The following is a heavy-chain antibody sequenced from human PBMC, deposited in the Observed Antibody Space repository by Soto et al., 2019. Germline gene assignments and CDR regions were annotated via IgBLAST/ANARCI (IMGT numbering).Heavy chain of an antibody. D-gene: IGHD3-16*01. CDR3: AAYSHKGY. Sequence: EEQLVESGGDLVQPGGSLRLSCAASGFTVSNNYMSWVRQAPGKGLEWVSLIYSGGSTYYADSVKGRFTISRDSSKNTLYLPMNSLRAEDTAMYYCAAYSHKGYWGQGTLVTVSS. J-gene: IGHJ4*02. CDR2: IYSGGST. CDR1: GFTVSNNY. V-gene: IGHV3-66*01.